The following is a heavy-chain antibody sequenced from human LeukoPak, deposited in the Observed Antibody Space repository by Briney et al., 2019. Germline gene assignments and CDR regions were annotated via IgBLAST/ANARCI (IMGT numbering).Heavy chain of an antibody. CDR2: IYTSGST. D-gene: IGHD4-23*01. V-gene: IGHV4-4*07. CDR3: ARDDDYGGNGGFDY. CDR1: GGSISSYY. Sequence: SETLSLTCTVSGGSISSYYWSWIRQPAGKGLEWIGRIYTSGSTNYNPSLKSRVTMSVDTSKNQLSLKLSSVTAADTAVYYCARDDDYGGNGGFDYWGQGTLVTVSS. J-gene: IGHJ4*02.